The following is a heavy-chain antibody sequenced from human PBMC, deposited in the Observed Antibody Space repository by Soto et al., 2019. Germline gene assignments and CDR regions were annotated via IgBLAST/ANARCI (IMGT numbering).Heavy chain of an antibody. V-gene: IGHV4-59*12. CDR2: IYYSGST. J-gene: IGHJ4*02. CDR1: GGSISSYY. CDR3: ARDPTYCSGGSCYSGYFDY. D-gene: IGHD2-15*01. Sequence: SETLPLTCTVSGGSISSYYWSWIRQPPGKGLEWIGYIYYSGSTNYNPSLKSRVTISVDTSKNQFSLKLSSVTAADTAVYYCARDPTYCSGGSCYSGYFDYWGQGTLVTVSS.